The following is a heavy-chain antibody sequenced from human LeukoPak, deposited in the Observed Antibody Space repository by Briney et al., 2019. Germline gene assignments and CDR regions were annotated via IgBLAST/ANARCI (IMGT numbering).Heavy chain of an antibody. Sequence: TSVKVSCKASGFTFTSSAVQWVRQARGQRLEWIEWIVVGSGNTNYAQKFQERVTITRDMSTSTTYMELSSLRSEDTAVYYCAADLHYYGSGSFGPTLYYFDYWGQGTLVTVSS. D-gene: IGHD3-10*01. CDR3: AADLHYYGSGSFGPTLYYFDY. CDR2: IVVGSGNT. CDR1: GFTFTSSA. V-gene: IGHV1-58*01. J-gene: IGHJ4*02.